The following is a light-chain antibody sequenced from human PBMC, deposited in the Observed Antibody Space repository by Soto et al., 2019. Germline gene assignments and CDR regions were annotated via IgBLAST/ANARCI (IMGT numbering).Light chain of an antibody. V-gene: IGLV2-14*01. CDR2: DVS. Sequence: QSVLTQPASVSGSPGQSITISCTGTSSDVGGYNYVSWYQQHPGKAPKLMIYDVSNRPSGVSNRFSGSKSGNTASLTISGLQAEDEADYSCSSYTSSSTHDVFGTGTKVPAL. J-gene: IGLJ1*01. CDR3: SSYTSSSTHDV. CDR1: SSDVGGYNY.